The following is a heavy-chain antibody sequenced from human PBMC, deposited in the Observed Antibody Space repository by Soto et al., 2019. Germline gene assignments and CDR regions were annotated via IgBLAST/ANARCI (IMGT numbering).Heavy chain of an antibody. CDR2: IFYSGTT. CDR3: ARHQDFWTGYYQFDY. J-gene: IGHJ4*02. CDR1: GGSISSSPYY. Sequence: QLQLQESGPGLVKPSETLSLTCTVSGGSISSSPYYWGWIRQPPGKGLEWIGSIFYSGTTYYNPSLKSRVTLSVDPSTDQFSLSLSSVTAADTAVYFCARHQDFWTGYYQFDYWGQGTLVTVSS. D-gene: IGHD3-3*01. V-gene: IGHV4-39*01.